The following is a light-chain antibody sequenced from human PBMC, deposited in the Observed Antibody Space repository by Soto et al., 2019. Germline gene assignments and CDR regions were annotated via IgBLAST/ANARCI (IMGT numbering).Light chain of an antibody. V-gene: IGKV3-11*01. CDR3: QQRSTWPPD. Sequence: EIVLTQSPDTLSLSPGERATISCRASQTVSAYLAWYQQKPGLAPRLLMYDTSNRATGIPARFSGSGYGTHVTLTISSLAPEDFAVYYCQQRSTWPPDFGQGTKLEMK. J-gene: IGKJ2*01. CDR1: QTVSAY. CDR2: DTS.